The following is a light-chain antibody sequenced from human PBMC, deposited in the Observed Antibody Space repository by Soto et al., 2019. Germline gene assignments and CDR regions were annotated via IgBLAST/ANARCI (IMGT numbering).Light chain of an antibody. Sequence: DIQMTQSPSSLSASVEDRVIITCRASQSISNHLNWYQKKPGKAPKLLIFAASSLQSGVPSRLSGSRSGPDFTLTISSLQPEDFATYYCQQSYSSPPTFGQGTKVDIK. CDR1: QSISNH. CDR3: QQSYSSPPT. CDR2: AAS. J-gene: IGKJ1*01. V-gene: IGKV1-39*01.